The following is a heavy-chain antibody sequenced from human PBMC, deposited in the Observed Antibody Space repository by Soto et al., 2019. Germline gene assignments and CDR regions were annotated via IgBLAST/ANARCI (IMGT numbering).Heavy chain of an antibody. D-gene: IGHD5-12*01. V-gene: IGHV3-7*01. CDR2: IKQDGIEK. CDR3: ARVRDDGYRGYDWVYGMDV. J-gene: IGHJ6*02. CDR1: GFTLISYW. Sequence: WCLGLACEAYGFTLISYWISWFRQSPGKGLDWVSNIKQDGIEKYYVDSVKGRFTISRDNAKNSLYLQMNSLRAEDTAVYYCARVRDDGYRGYDWVYGMDVWGQATTVTVS.